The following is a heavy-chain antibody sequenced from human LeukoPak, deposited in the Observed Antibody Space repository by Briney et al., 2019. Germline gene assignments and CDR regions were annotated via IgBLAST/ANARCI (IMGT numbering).Heavy chain of an antibody. D-gene: IGHD6-19*01. CDR2: IYYSGST. J-gene: IGHJ4*02. V-gene: IGHV4-59*01. CDR1: GGSISSYY. Sequence: SETLSLTCTVSGGSISSYYWSWIRQPPGKGLEWVGYIYYSGSTNYNPSLKSRVTISLDTSKSQFSLRLSSVTAADTAVYYCAILYLSGGFTYFDYWGQGTLVTVSS. CDR3: AILYLSGGFTYFDY.